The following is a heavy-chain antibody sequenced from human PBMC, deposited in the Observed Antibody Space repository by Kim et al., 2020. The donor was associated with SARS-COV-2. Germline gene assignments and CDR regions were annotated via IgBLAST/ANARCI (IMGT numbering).Heavy chain of an antibody. Sequence: SETLSLTCTVSAGSISSSDYYWAWIRQPPGKGLEWIGRFYSSGSTYYNPSLKRRVTISVDTSKNHFSLKLSSVTAADTAVYYCARQNNGGTLDYCGQGTLVTVPS. V-gene: IGHV4-39*01. D-gene: IGHD2-15*01. CDR1: AGSISSSDYY. CDR3: ARQNNGGTLDY. CDR2: FYSSGST. J-gene: IGHJ4*02.